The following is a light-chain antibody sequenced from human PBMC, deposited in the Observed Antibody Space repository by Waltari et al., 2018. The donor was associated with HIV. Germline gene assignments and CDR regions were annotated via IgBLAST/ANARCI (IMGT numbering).Light chain of an antibody. CDR3: QQYDNWPYT. CDR2: GAS. CDR1: QSVNSQ. V-gene: IGKV3-15*01. J-gene: IGKJ2*01. Sequence: EVVLTQSPSILPVSPGERVTLSCRASQSVNSQLAWYQQKVGQASRLLIHGASSRASGIPARFSGSGSETDFSLTISSLKSEDFAIYYCQQYDNWPYTFGQGTKLDI.